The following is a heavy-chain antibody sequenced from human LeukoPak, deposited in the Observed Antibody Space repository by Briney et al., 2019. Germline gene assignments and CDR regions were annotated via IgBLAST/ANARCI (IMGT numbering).Heavy chain of an antibody. Sequence: SETLSLTCAVSGGSISSGGYSWSWIRQPPGKGLEWIGYIYHSGSTYYNPSLKSRVTISVDRSKNQFSLKLSSVTAADTAVYYCARVDSYGDYTIDYWGQGTLVTVPS. CDR1: GGSISSGGYS. J-gene: IGHJ4*02. CDR3: ARVDSYGDYTIDY. D-gene: IGHD4-17*01. CDR2: IYHSGST. V-gene: IGHV4-30-2*01.